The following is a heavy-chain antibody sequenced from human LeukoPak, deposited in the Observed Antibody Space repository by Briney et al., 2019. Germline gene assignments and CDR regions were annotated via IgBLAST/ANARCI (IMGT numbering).Heavy chain of an antibody. CDR3: ARVEMVRGVISWFDP. CDR1: GGSFSGYY. CDR2: ISSSGST. J-gene: IGHJ5*02. V-gene: IGHV4-59*10. D-gene: IGHD3-10*01. Sequence: SETLSLTCAVYGGSFSGYYWSWIRQPAGKGLEWIGRISSSGSTNYNPSLKSRVTISVDTSKNQFSLKLSSVTAADTAVYYCARVEMVRGVISWFDPWGQGTLVTVSS.